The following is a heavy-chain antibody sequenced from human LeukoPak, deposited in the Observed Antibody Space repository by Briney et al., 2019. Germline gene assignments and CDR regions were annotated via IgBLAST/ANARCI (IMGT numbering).Heavy chain of an antibody. V-gene: IGHV3-15*01. CDR3: TTLDSIAAAGADY. CDR1: GFTFSNAW. J-gene: IGHJ4*02. CDR2: IKSKTDGGTT. D-gene: IGHD6-13*01. Sequence: GGSLRLSCAAYGFTFSNAWMSWVRQAPGKGLEWVGRIKSKTDGGTTDYAAPVKGRFTISRDDSKNTLYLQMNSLKTEDTAVYYCTTLDSIAAAGADYWGQGTLVTVSS.